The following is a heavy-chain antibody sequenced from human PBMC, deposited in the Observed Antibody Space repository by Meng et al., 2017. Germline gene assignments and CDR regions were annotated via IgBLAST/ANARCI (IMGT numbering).Heavy chain of an antibody. CDR2: ISSSSSYI. D-gene: IGHD2-2*02. J-gene: IGHJ5*02. CDR1: GFTFSSYS. Sequence: VQLVEPGGGLVKPGGSLSISCAASGFTFSSYSMNWVRQAPGKGLEWVSSISSSSSYIYYADSVKGRFTISRDNAKNSLYLQMNSLRAEDTAVYYCARDGPHTHSWGQGTLVTVSS. CDR3: ARDGPHTHS. V-gene: IGHV3-21*01.